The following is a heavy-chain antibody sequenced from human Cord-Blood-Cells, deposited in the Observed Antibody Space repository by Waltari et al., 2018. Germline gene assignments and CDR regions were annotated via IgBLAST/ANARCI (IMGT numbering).Heavy chain of an antibody. V-gene: IGHV4-39*07. CDR3: ATNSGYDAFDI. CDR2: IYYSGST. CDR1: GGSISISSYY. J-gene: IGHJ3*02. Sequence: QLQLQESGPGLVKPSETLSLPCTVSGGSISISSYYWGWIRQPPGKGLEWIGSIYYSGSTYYNPSLKSRVTISVDTSKNQFSLKLSSVTAADTAVYYCATNSGYDAFDIWGQGTMVTVSS. D-gene: IGHD5-12*01.